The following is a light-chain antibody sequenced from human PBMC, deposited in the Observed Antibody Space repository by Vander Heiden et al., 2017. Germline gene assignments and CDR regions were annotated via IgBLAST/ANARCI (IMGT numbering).Light chain of an antibody. V-gene: IGKV4-1*01. CDR3: QQDYSTGT. CDR2: WAS. J-gene: IGKJ1*01. CDR1: QSVLYSSNNKNY. Sequence: DIVMTQSPDSLAVSLGERATINCKSSQSVLYSSNNKNYLAWYQQKPGQPPKLLIYWASNREYGVPDRFSGSGCGKDFTLTISRRQAEDVAVYYWQQDYSTGTFGQGTKVEIK.